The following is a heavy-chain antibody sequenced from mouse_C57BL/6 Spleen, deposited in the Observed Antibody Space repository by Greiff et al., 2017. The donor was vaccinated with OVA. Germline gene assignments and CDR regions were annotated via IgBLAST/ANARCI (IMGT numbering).Heavy chain of an antibody. CDR2: ISDGGSYT. CDR3: ARDYDYDVNYAMDY. D-gene: IGHD2-4*01. Sequence: EVHLVESGGGLVKPGGSLKLSCAASGFTFSSYAMSWVRQTPEKRLEWVATISDGGSYTYYPDNVKGRFTISRDNAKNNLYLQMSHLKSEDTAMYYCARDYDYDVNYAMDYWGQGTSVTVSS. CDR1: GFTFSSYA. V-gene: IGHV5-4*01. J-gene: IGHJ4*01.